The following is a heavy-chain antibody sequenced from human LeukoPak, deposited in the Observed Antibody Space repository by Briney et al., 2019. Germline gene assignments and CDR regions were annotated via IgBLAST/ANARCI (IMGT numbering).Heavy chain of an antibody. CDR2: ISGSGGST. D-gene: IGHD3-22*01. CDR3: ARAKGHNDRSGYYPLVGLDI. J-gene: IGHJ3*02. V-gene: IGHV3-23*01. Sequence: PGGSLRLSCAASGFTFSSYAMSWVRQAPGKGLEWVSAISGSGGSTYYADSVKGRLTISRDNSKNTLYLQMNSLRVEDTAVYYCARAKGHNDRSGYYPLVGLDIWGQGTMVTVSS. CDR1: GFTFSSYA.